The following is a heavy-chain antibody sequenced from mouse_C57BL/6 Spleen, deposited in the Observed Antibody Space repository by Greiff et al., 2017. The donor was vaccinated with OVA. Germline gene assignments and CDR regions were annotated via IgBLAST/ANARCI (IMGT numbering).Heavy chain of an antibody. D-gene: IGHD1-1*01. V-gene: IGHV1-26*01. CDR2: INPNNGGT. CDR3: ARSIYYYGRSAWFAY. Sequence: EVQLQQSGPELVKPGASVKISCKASGYTFTDYYMNWVKQSHGKSLEWIGDINPNNGGTSYNQKFKGKATLTVDKSSSTAYMELRSLTSEDSAVYYWARSIYYYGRSAWFAYWGQGTLVTVSA. J-gene: IGHJ3*01. CDR1: GYTFTDYY.